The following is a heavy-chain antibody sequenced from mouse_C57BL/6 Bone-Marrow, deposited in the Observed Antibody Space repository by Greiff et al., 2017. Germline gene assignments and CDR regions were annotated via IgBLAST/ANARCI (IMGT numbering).Heavy chain of an antibody. J-gene: IGHJ1*03. Sequence: VQLQQSGPELVKPGASVKISCKASGYTFTDYYMNWVKQSHGKSLEWIGDINPNNGGTSYNQKFKGKATLTVDKSSSTAYMELRSLTSEDSAVYYCARYRDYGGRYWYFDVWGTGTTVTVSS. V-gene: IGHV1-26*01. CDR1: GYTFTDYY. CDR3: ARYRDYGGRYWYFDV. D-gene: IGHD1-1*01. CDR2: INPNNGGT.